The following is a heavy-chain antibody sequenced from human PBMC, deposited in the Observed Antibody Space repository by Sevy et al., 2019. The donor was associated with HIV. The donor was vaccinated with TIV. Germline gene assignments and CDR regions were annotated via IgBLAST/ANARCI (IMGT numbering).Heavy chain of an antibody. CDR3: ARGYSYCYGMDV. Sequence: GGSLRLSCEASGFTFSSYWMHWVRQSPGKGLVWVSRISSDGSPTNYADSVKGRFTISRDKAKNTLYLQMNSLRAEDTALYYCARGYSYCYGMDVWGQGTTVTVSS. CDR1: GFTFSSYW. J-gene: IGHJ6*02. V-gene: IGHV3-74*01. CDR2: ISSDGSPT. D-gene: IGHD5-18*01.